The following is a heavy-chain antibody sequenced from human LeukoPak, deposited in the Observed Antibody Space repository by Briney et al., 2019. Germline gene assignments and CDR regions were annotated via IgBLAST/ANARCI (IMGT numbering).Heavy chain of an antibody. Sequence: SVKVSCKASGGTFSSYTISWVRQAPGQGLEWMGRIIPILGIANYAQKFQGRVTITADKSTSTAYMELSSLRSEDTAVYYCARAVYDRVNWNDDYYYYMDVWGKGTMVTVSS. CDR1: GGTFSSYT. D-gene: IGHD1-20*01. CDR3: ARAVYDRVNWNDDYYYYMDV. J-gene: IGHJ6*03. V-gene: IGHV1-69*02. CDR2: IIPILGIA.